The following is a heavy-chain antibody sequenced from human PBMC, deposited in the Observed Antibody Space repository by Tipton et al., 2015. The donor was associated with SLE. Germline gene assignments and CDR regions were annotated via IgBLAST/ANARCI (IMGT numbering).Heavy chain of an antibody. V-gene: IGHV3-9*01. Sequence: RSLRLSCAASGFTVSRNYMSWVRQAPGKGLEWVSTVSWNSENIGYADSVKGRFTISRDNAKNSLYLQMNSLRAEDTAFYYCAKGLRPLKGYCSGDSCGFDSWGQGTLVTVSS. CDR3: AKGLRPLKGYCSGDSCGFDS. CDR1: GFTVSRNY. D-gene: IGHD2-15*01. CDR2: VSWNSENI. J-gene: IGHJ4*02.